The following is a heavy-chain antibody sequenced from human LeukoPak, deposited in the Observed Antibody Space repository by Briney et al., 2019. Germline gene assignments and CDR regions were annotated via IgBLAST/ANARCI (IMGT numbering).Heavy chain of an antibody. J-gene: IGHJ4*02. D-gene: IGHD3-22*01. Sequence: SVKVSCKASGGTFSSYTISWVRQAPGQGLEWMGGIIPIFGTANYAQKFQGRVTITADESTSTAYMELSSLRSEDTAVYYCARDLYYYDSSGPFDYWGQGTLVTVSS. CDR3: ARDLYYYDSSGPFDY. CDR2: IIPIFGTA. V-gene: IGHV1-69*13. CDR1: GGTFSSYT.